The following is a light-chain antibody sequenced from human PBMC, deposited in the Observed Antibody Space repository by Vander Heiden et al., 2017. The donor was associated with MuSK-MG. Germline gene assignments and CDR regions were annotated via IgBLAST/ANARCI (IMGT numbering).Light chain of an antibody. J-gene: IGLJ2*01. Sequence: QSPLTQPPSAPGSPGQSVTTSCTGHSSDVGANYYLPWYQQHPGKATKLIIYEVSELPSGVPDRCSGSKSDNTASLTVSGLQPDDEADYYCSSSKVFGGGTKLTVL. CDR2: EVS. CDR1: SSDVGANYY. V-gene: IGLV2-8*01. CDR3: SSSKV.